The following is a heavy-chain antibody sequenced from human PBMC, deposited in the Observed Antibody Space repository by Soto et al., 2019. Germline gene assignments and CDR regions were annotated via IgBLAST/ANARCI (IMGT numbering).Heavy chain of an antibody. J-gene: IGHJ4*02. V-gene: IGHV4-30-4*01. D-gene: IGHD6-6*01. CDR2: IYYSGST. Sequence: SETLSLTCTVSGGSISSGDYYWSWIRQPPGKGLEWIGYIYYSGSTYYNPSLKSRVTISVDTSKNQFSLKRSSVTAADTAVYYCASEIYSSYLQMGQWGQGTLVTVSS. CDR3: ASEIYSSYLQMGQ. CDR1: GGSISSGDYY.